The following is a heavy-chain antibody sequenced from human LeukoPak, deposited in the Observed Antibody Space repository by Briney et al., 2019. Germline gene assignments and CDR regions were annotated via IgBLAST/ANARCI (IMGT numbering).Heavy chain of an antibody. CDR2: ISSGSKYI. CDR3: ARALSYSYGSMDF. CDR1: GFTFSSYS. D-gene: IGHD5-18*01. Sequence: GGSRRLSGVDSGFTFSSYSMNWVRQAPGKGLEGVSSISSGSKYIYNADSVKGRFTISRDNSKNSLYLQMNSLRVEDTAVYYCARALSYSYGSMDFWGQGTLVIVSS. V-gene: IGHV3-21*01. J-gene: IGHJ4*02.